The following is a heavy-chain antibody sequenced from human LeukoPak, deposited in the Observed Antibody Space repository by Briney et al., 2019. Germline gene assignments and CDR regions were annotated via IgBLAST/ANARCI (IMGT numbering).Heavy chain of an antibody. CDR1: GYTFTGYY. CDR2: INPNSCGT. D-gene: IGHD1-7*01. J-gene: IGHJ5*02. V-gene: IGHV1-2*02. CDR3: ERDPKLELRVGWFDP. Sequence: ASVKVSCKASGYTFTGYYMHWVRQAPGQGLDWMGWINPNSCGTNYAQKFQVRITITRDTSISTAYMELRRMRSDDTAVYYCERDPKLELRVGWFDPWGQGTLVTVSS.